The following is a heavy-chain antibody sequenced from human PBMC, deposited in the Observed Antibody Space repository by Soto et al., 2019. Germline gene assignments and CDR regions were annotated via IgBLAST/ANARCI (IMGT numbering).Heavy chain of an antibody. D-gene: IGHD6-13*01. V-gene: IGHV4-59*12. J-gene: IGHJ4*02. CDR1: GGSISSYY. Sequence: SETLSLTCTVSGGSISSYYWSWIRQPPGKGLEWIGYIYYSGSTNYNPSLKSRVTISVDTSKNQFSLKLSSVTAADTAVYYCARAQGNSSWDYWGQGTLVTVSS. CDR2: IYYSGST. CDR3: ARAQGNSSWDY.